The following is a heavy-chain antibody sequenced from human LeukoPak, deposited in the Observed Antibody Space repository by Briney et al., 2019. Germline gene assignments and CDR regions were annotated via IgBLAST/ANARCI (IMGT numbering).Heavy chain of an antibody. CDR2: IKGDGGDN. Sequence: PGGSLRLSCAASGFTFSSYWMSWVRQAPGKGLEWVANIKGDGGDNHYVDSVRGRFTISRDNAKNSLYLQMNSLRAEDTAVYYCARDLGYYRADYWGQGTLVTVSS. J-gene: IGHJ4*02. D-gene: IGHD1-26*01. CDR1: GFTFSSYW. V-gene: IGHV3-7*04. CDR3: ARDLGYYRADY.